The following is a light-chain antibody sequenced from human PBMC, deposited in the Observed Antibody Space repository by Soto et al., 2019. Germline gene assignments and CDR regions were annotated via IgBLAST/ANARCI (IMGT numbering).Light chain of an antibody. V-gene: IGKV1-39*01. CDR2: AAS. J-gene: IGKJ5*01. CDR3: QQSYRTPIT. Sequence: DIQMTQSPSSLSASVGDRVTITCRASQSISTYLNWYHQKPGKAPKVLIYAASSLQRGVPSRFSGSGSGTDFTLTISSLQPEDFATYYCQQSYRTPITFGQGTRLEIK. CDR1: QSISTY.